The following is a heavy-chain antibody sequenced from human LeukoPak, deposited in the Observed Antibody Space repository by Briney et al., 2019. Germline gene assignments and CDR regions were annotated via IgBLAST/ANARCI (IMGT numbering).Heavy chain of an antibody. V-gene: IGHV3-11*01. CDR3: ARYQVYYDILTGYYNDQYYFDY. CDR2: ISSSGSTI. D-gene: IGHD3-9*01. Sequence: NPGGSLRLSCAASGFTFSDYYMSWIRQAPGKGLEWVSYISSSGSTIYYADSVKGRFTISRDNAKNLLYLQMNSLRAEDTAVYYCARYQVYYDILTGYYNDQYYFDYWGQGTLVTVSS. CDR1: GFTFSDYY. J-gene: IGHJ4*02.